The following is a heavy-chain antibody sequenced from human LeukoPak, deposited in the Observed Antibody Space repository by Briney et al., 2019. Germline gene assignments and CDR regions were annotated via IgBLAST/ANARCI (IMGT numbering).Heavy chain of an antibody. Sequence: GGSLRLSCAASGFTFSSYAMSWVRQAPGKGLEWVSGFSGSGGSTYYADSVKGRFTISRDNSKNTLYLQMNSLRAEDTAVYYCAKGGLGIYDSSGSDSFDIWGQGTMVTVSS. CDR1: GFTFSSYA. CDR3: AKGGLGIYDSSGSDSFDI. CDR2: FSGSGGST. J-gene: IGHJ3*02. V-gene: IGHV3-23*01. D-gene: IGHD3-22*01.